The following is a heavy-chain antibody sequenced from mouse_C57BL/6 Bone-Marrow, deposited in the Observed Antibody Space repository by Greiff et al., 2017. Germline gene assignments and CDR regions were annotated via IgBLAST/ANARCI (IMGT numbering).Heavy chain of an antibody. J-gene: IGHJ4*01. CDR2: INPNNGGT. V-gene: IGHV1-22*01. D-gene: IGHD2-2*01. CDR3: ANDLLWLRRYYYAMDY. CDR1: GYTFTDYN. Sequence: EVKLQQSGPELVKPGASVKMSCTASGYTFTDYNMHWVKQSHGKSLEWIGNINPNNGGTSYNQKFKGKATLTVNKASSTAYMGLRSLTSEDSAVYYCANDLLWLRRYYYAMDYWGRGTSVTVSA.